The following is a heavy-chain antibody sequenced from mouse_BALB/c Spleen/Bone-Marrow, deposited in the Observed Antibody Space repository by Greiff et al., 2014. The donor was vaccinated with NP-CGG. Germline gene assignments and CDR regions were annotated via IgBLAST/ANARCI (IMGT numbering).Heavy chain of an antibody. J-gene: IGHJ3*01. CDR1: GYTSTEYP. CDR3: ARGLTGGFAY. CDR2: INPTNGGT. Sequence: DVKLQESGPELVKPGASVKISCKTSGYTSTEYPMHWVKQNHGKSLEWIGGINPTNGGTSDNQKFKGKATLTVDKSSSTAYMELRSLASEDSAVYYCARGLTGGFAYWGQGTLVTVSA. V-gene: IGHV1-18*01. D-gene: IGHD4-1*01.